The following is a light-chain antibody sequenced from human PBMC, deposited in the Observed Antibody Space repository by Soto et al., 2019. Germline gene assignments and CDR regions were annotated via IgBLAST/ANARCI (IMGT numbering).Light chain of an antibody. CDR1: QSISSW. V-gene: IGKV1-5*01. CDR2: DAS. Sequence: QMPQFPSTLSASVGARVTNTCRASQSISSWLAWYQQKPGKAPKLLMYDASSLESGVPSRFSGSGSGTEFTLTISSLQPDDFATYYCQQYNSYSPTFGQGTKVDI. J-gene: IGKJ1*01. CDR3: QQYNSYSPT.